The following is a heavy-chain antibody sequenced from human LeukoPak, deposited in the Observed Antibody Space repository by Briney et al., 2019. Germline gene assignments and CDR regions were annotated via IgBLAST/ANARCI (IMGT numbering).Heavy chain of an antibody. J-gene: IGHJ4*02. CDR1: GFTFSNFW. V-gene: IGHV3-7*01. CDR2: IKQDGSEK. CDR3: ARHLSDYFDC. Sequence: GGSLRLSCTASGFTFSNFWMSWVRQAPGKGLEWVANIKQDGSEKYYVDSVKGRFTISRDNAKNSLYLQMNSLRAEDTAVYYCARHLSDYFDCWGQGTLVTVSS.